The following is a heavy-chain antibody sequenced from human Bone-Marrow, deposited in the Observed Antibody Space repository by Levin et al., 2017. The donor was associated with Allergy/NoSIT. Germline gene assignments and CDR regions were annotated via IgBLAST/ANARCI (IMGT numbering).Heavy chain of an antibody. Sequence: PSETLSLTCAVYGGSFSGYYWSWIRQPPGKGLEWIGEINHSGSTNYNPSLKSRVTISVDTSKNQFSLKLSSVTAADTAVYYCARGRTFGSGGSCGKMVDYWGQGTLVTVSS. CDR1: GGSFSGYY. CDR3: ARGRTFGSGGSCGKMVDY. D-gene: IGHD2-15*01. CDR2: INHSGST. V-gene: IGHV4-34*01. J-gene: IGHJ4*02.